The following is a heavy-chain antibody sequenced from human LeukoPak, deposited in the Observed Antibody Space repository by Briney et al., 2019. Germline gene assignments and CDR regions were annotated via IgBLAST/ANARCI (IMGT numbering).Heavy chain of an antibody. CDR2: IRYDGSNK. Sequence: GGSLRLSCAASGFTFSSYGMHWVRQAPGKGLEWVAFIRYDGSNKYYADSVKGRFTISRDNSKNTLYLQMNSPRAEDTAVYYCAKDRIQLWLVDYWGQGTLVTVSS. CDR3: AKDRIQLWLVDY. D-gene: IGHD5-18*01. CDR1: GFTFSSYG. V-gene: IGHV3-30*02. J-gene: IGHJ4*02.